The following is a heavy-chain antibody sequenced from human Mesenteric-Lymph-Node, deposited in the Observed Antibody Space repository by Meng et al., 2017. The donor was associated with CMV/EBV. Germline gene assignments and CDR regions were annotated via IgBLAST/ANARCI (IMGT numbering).Heavy chain of an antibody. V-gene: IGHV3-21*01. Sequence: GESLKISCAASGFTFNWYTMNWVRQAPGKGLEWVSSISSSSYIYYADSMKGRFTISRDNAKNSLYLQMNSLRAEDTAVYYCAREGDNTGYYQVYFDNWGQGTLVTVSS. CDR2: ISSSSYI. CDR3: AREGDNTGYYQVYFDN. CDR1: GFTFNWYT. D-gene: IGHD3-9*01. J-gene: IGHJ4*02.